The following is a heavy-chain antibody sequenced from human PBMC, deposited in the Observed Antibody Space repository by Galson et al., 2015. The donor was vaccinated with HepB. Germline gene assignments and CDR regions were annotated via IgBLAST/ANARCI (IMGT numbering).Heavy chain of an antibody. CDR2: ISSNGYMI. V-gene: IGHV3-48*03. Sequence: SLRLSCAASGFTFGAYEMNWVRQAPGKGLEWISYISSNGYMIYYAESVKGRFTVSRDNARDSLYLQMNSLRVEDTAVYYCVRDDALWSWYFDSWGQGILATVSS. CDR3: VRDDALWSWYFDS. CDR1: GFTFGAYE. J-gene: IGHJ4*02. D-gene: IGHD3-10*01.